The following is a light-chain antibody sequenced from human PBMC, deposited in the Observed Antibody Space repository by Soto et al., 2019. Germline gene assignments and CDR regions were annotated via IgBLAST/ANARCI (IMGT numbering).Light chain of an antibody. V-gene: IGLV2-8*01. J-gene: IGLJ2*01. CDR1: SSDVGGYNY. CDR3: SSYAGNNVV. Sequence: QSALTQPPSASGSPGQSVTISCTGTSSDVGGYNYVSWYQQHPGTAPKLMIYEVSKRPSGVPDRFSGSKSGNTASLTVSGLQAEDESDYYCSSYAGNNVVFGGGTKVTVL. CDR2: EVS.